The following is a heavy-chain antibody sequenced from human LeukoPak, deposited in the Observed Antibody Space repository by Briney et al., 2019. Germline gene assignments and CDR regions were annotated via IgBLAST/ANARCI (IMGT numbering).Heavy chain of an antibody. J-gene: IGHJ4*02. D-gene: IGHD6-13*01. CDR3: AKDRVLGAAAWFFDY. CDR2: MRYDGSNK. CDR1: GFTFSSYG. Sequence: PGGSLRLSCAASGFTFSSYGMHWVRQAPGNGLEWVAFMRYDGSNKYYADSMKGRFTISRDNSKNTLYLQMNSLRAEDTAVYYCAKDRVLGAAAWFFDYWGQGTLVTVSS. V-gene: IGHV3-30*02.